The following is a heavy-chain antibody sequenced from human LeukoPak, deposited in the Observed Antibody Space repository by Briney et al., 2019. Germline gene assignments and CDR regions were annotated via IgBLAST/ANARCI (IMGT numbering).Heavy chain of an antibody. D-gene: IGHD4-17*01. Sequence: PGGSLRLSCAASGFTFSDYSMNWVRQAPGKGLEWVSSISSSSSYIYYADSVKGRFTISRDNSKNTLYLQMNSLRAEDTAVYYCARDLRTDYGDYYYYGMDVWGQGTTVTVSS. CDR2: ISSSSSYI. V-gene: IGHV3-21*01. J-gene: IGHJ6*02. CDR3: ARDLRTDYGDYYYYGMDV. CDR1: GFTFSDYS.